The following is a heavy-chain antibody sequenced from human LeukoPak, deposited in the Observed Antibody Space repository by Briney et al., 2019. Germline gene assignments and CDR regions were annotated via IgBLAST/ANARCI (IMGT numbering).Heavy chain of an antibody. J-gene: IGHJ4*02. CDR3: ARVGFNDYGGNSVTLFGQPSSPFDY. Sequence: GGSLRLSCAASGFTFSSYAMHWVRQAPGKGLEWVAVISYDGSNKYYADSVKGRFTISRDNSKNTLYLQMNSLRAEDTAVYYCARVGFNDYGGNSVTLFGQPSSPFDYWGQGTLVTVSS. CDR1: GFTFSSYA. V-gene: IGHV3-30*04. CDR2: ISYDGSNK. D-gene: IGHD4-23*01.